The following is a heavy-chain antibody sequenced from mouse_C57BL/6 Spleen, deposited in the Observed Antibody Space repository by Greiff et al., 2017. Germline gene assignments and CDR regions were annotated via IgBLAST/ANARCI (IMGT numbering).Heavy chain of an antibody. Sequence: QVQLQQPGAELVRPGSSVKLSCKASGYTFTSYWMDWVKQRPGQGLEWIGNIYPSDSETNYNQKFKDKATLTVDRSSSTAYMQRSSLTSEDAAVYYCAREEYGFADWGQGTLVTVSA. J-gene: IGHJ3*01. V-gene: IGHV1-61*01. D-gene: IGHD5-1*01. CDR3: AREEYGFAD. CDR1: GYTFTSYW. CDR2: IYPSDSET.